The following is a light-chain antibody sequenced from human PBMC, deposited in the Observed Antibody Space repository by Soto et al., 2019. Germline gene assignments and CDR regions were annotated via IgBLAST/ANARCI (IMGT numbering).Light chain of an antibody. CDR3: QQYYSTPRT. CDR2: WAS. CDR1: QSVLYSSNNKNY. J-gene: IGKJ1*01. Sequence: DIVMTQSPDSLAVSLGERATINCKSSQSVLYSSNNKNYFAWYQQKPGQPPKLLIYWASTRESGVPDRFSGSGSVTDFTLTISSLQAEDVAVYYCQQYYSTPRTFGQGTKVEIK. V-gene: IGKV4-1*01.